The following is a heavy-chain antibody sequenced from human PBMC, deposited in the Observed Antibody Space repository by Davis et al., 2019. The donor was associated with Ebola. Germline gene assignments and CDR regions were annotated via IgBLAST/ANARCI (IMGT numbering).Heavy chain of an antibody. D-gene: IGHD3-10*01. CDR1: GYIFSSCG. V-gene: IGHV1-18*01. J-gene: IGHJ4*02. CDR3: ARGTYFDY. CDR2: VSGYTGNT. Sequence: AASVKVSCKTFGYIFSSCGITWVRQAPGQGLEWMGWVSGYTGNTFYAQKFQGRVSMTTDASTTTAYLELRSLRSDDTAVYFCARGTYFDYWGQGTLVTVSS.